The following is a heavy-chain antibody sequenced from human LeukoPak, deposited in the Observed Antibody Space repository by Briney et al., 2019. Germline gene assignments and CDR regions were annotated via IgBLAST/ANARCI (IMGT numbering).Heavy chain of an antibody. Sequence: GSLRLSCAASGFTFSSYSMNWVRQAPGKGLEWVSSISSSSSYIYYADSVKGRFTISRDNAKNSLYLQMNSLRAEDTAVYYCARDLRGYSYGYDYYYYYMDVWGKGTTVTVSS. V-gene: IGHV3-21*01. CDR2: ISSSSSYI. CDR1: GFTFSSYS. D-gene: IGHD5-18*01. CDR3: ARDLRGYSYGYDYYYYYMDV. J-gene: IGHJ6*03.